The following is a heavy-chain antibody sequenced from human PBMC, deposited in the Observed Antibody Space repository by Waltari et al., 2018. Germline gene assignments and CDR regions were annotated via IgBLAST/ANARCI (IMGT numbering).Heavy chain of an antibody. V-gene: IGHV1-69*14. Sequence: QVQLVQSGAEVKKPGSSVRVSCKASGNTFNNHAISWVRQAPGQGLEWMGGIIPNLDTPNYATKLQGRLTIKGDKTPRTAYMEFGGLRFEDPAFFSCAGGGGYYGSGTYKYFDDWGRGTLVIVSS. CDR3: AGGGGYYGSGTYKYFDD. CDR2: IIPNLDTP. D-gene: IGHD3-10*01. CDR1: GNTFNNHA. J-gene: IGHJ2*01.